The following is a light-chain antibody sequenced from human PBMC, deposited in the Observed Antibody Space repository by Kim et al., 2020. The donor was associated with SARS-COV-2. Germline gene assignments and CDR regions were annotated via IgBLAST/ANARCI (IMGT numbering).Light chain of an antibody. CDR2: DVS. V-gene: IGLV2-14*03. J-gene: IGLJ3*02. Sequence: GQSITIPCTGTNSDIGGYNYVSWYRPHPGKAPKLVIYDVSEWPSGISNRFSGSKSGNTASLTISGLQAEDEAYYYCSSYTSSSTLVFGGGTQLTVL. CDR1: NSDIGGYNY. CDR3: SSYTSSSTLV.